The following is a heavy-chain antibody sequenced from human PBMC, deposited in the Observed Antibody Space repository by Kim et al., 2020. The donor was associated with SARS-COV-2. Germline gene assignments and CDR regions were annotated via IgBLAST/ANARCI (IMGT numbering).Heavy chain of an antibody. CDR3: ARHREGGSFSARAFDL. D-gene: IGHD3-10*01. J-gene: IGHJ3*01. CDR2: VYFSGGT. Sequence: SETLSLTCTVSGASITSTNFYGGWIRQPPGKGLEWIGDVYFSGGTYYNPSLTGRVTISVDTSKNQVSLKLNSVTAADSALYYCARHREGGSFSARAFDLWGEGTMVTVSS. CDR1: GASITSTNFY. V-gene: IGHV4-39*01.